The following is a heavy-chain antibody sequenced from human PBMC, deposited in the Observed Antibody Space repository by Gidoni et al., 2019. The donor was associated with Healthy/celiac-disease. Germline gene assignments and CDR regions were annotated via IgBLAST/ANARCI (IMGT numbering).Heavy chain of an antibody. V-gene: IGHV3-23*01. D-gene: IGHD3-16*01. CDR1: GFTFRSYA. CDR3: AKAGGSGWGYYYYGMDV. Sequence: EVQLLESGGGLVQPGGCLRLSCAASGFTFRSYAMSWVRQAPGKGLEWVSAISGSGGSTYYADSVKGRFTISRDNSKNTLYLQMNSLRAEDTAVYYCAKAGGSGWGYYYYGMDVWGQGTTVTVSS. J-gene: IGHJ6*02. CDR2: ISGSGGST.